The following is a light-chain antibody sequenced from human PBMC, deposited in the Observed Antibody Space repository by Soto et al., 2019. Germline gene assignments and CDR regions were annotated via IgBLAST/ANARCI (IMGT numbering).Light chain of an antibody. CDR1: SSDVGGYNY. J-gene: IGLJ1*01. CDR3: SSYAGSNMGRV. CDR2: DVS. V-gene: IGLV2-8*01. Sequence: QSALTQPASVSGSPGQSITISCTGTSSDVGGYNYVSWYQQHPGKAPKLMIYDVSKRPSGVPDRFSGSKSGNTASLTVSGLQAEDEADYYCSSYAGSNMGRVFGTGTKVTVL.